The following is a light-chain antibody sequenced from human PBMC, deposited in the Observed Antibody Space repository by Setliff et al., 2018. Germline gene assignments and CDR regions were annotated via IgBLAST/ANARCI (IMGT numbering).Light chain of an antibody. V-gene: IGLV2-14*01. CDR1: ASDVGAYNF. Sequence: SVLTQPASVSGSPGQSITISCTGTASDVGAYNFVSWYQQHPGKAPKFIIYDVSNRPSGVSNRFSGSKSGNTASLTISGLQAEDEADYHCCSHTRSSTGVFGGGTKGTVL. CDR2: DVS. J-gene: IGLJ3*02. CDR3: CSHTRSSTGV.